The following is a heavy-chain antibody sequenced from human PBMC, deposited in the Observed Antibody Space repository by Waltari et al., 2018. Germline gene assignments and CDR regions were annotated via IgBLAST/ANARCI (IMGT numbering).Heavy chain of an antibody. CDR1: GYTSTDYH. V-gene: IGHV1-2*02. D-gene: IGHD1-26*01. CDR2: FNPKNGDS. Sequence: QEQLVQSGSEVKKPGASVRVSCQASGYTSTDYHLHLFRQTPGQGFEWMGWFNPKNGDSNSAEKFLGRVTMTRDTSINTVYLDLSGLRSDDTAVFFCARDPGPIVGAPDLWGQGTLVTVSS. J-gene: IGHJ5*02. CDR3: ARDPGPIVGAPDL.